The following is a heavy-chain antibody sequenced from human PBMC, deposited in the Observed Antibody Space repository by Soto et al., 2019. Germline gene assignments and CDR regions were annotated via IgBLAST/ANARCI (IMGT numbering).Heavy chain of an antibody. D-gene: IGHD2-2*01. CDR2: ISGSGGTT. V-gene: IGHV3-23*01. Sequence: PGGSLRLSCSTSGFAFSNYAMSWVRQAPGKGLEWVSVISGSGGTTYYADSVKGRFTISRDNSQNTLYLQMNNLRAEDTALYYCAKPNLFCSSTSCYDYWGQGTLVTSPQ. J-gene: IGHJ4*02. CDR3: AKPNLFCSSTSCYDY. CDR1: GFAFSNYA.